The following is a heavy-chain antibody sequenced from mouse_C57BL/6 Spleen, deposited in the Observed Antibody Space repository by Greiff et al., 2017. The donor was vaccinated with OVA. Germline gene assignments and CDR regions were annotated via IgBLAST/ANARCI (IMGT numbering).Heavy chain of an antibody. CDR1: GYTFTDYE. CDR3: TRSTTVVARYFDV. J-gene: IGHJ1*03. D-gene: IGHD1-1*01. CDR2: IDPETGGT. Sequence: VQRVESGAELVRPGASVTLSCKASGYTFTDYEMHWVKQTPVHGLEWIGAIDPETGGTAYNQKFKGKAILTADKSSSTAYMELRSLTSEDSAVYYCTRSTTVVARYFDVWGTGTTVTVSS. V-gene: IGHV1-15*01.